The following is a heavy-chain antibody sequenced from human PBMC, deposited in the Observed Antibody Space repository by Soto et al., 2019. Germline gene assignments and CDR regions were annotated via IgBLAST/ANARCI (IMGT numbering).Heavy chain of an antibody. Sequence: EVQLLESGGGLVQTGGSLRLSCAASGFIFSSYAMTWVRQGPGRGPEWVSVISSTGSTTYYADSVKGRFTISRDNSKNTLFLQMNSLRGDDTAVYYCAKSPHYYGSCSAPGRRFDYWGQGTLVTVSS. V-gene: IGHV3-23*01. CDR1: GFIFSSYA. CDR3: AKSPHYYGSCSAPGRRFDY. D-gene: IGHD3-10*01. J-gene: IGHJ4*02. CDR2: ISSTGSTT.